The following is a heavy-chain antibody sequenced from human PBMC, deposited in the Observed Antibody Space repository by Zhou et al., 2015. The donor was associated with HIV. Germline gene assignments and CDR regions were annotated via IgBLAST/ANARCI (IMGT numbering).Heavy chain of an antibody. D-gene: IGHD5-18*01. Sequence: QVQLVQSGAEVKKPGSSVKVSCKASGGTFSSYAISWVRQAPGQGLEWMGGIIPIFGTANYAQKFQGRVTITADESTSTAYMELSSLRSEDTAVYYCARGAVDTAMVTEYYYYYYGMDVWGQGTTVTVSS. CDR1: GGTFSSYA. J-gene: IGHJ6*02. V-gene: IGHV1-69*12. CDR2: IIPIFGTA. CDR3: ARGAVDTAMVTEYYYYYYGMDV.